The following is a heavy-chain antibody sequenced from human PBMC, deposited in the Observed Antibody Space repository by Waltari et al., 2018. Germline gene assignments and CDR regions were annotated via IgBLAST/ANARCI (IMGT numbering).Heavy chain of an antibody. J-gene: IGHJ4*02. CDR1: GGSISSSSYY. CDR2: IYYSGST. Sequence: QLQLQESGPGLVKPSETLSLTCTVSGGSISSSSYYWGWIRQPPGKGLEWIGSIYYSGSTYYNPTRKSRVTISVDTSKNQFSLKLSSVTAVDTAVYYCAREFYGSESYLGYWGQGTLVTVSS. CDR3: AREFYGSESYLGY. V-gene: IGHV4-39*07. D-gene: IGHD3-10*01.